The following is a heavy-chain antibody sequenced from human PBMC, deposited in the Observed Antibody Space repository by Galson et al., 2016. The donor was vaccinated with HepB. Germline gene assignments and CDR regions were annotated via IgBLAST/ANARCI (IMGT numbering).Heavy chain of an antibody. CDR3: ARATGYDLGSGWLLEY. CDR2: INPSGGSP. V-gene: IGHV1-46*01. J-gene: IGHJ4*02. Sequence: SVKVSCKASGYTFTSYYIHWVRQAPGQGLEWMGIINPSGGSPSYAQKFQGRVTMTRDMSTSTAYMELSSLRSEDTAVYYCARATGYDLGSGWLLEYWGQGT. D-gene: IGHD6-19*01. CDR1: GYTFTSYY.